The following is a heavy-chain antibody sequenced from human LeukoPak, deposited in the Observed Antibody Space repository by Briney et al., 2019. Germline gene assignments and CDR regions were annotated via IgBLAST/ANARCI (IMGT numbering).Heavy chain of an antibody. D-gene: IGHD2-8*01. Sequence: SETLSLTCTVSGGSISSYYWSWIRQPPGKGLEWIGYIYYSGNTNYNPSLKSRFTISVDTSKNQFSLKLSSVTAADTAVYYCVRNVDYWGQGTLVTVSS. V-gene: IGHV4-59*03. J-gene: IGHJ4*02. CDR1: GGSISSYY. CDR3: VRNVDY. CDR2: IYYSGNT.